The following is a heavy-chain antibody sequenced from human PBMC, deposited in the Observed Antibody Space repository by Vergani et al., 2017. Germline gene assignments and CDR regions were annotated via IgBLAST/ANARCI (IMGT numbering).Heavy chain of an antibody. Sequence: QVQLVQSGAEVKKPGSSVEVSCKASGGTFSSYAISWVRQAPGQGLAGMGGIITIFGTANYAQKFKGRVTITADESTSTAYMELSSLRSEDTAVYYCARSTVPLGWFDPWGQGTLVTVSS. CDR2: IITIFGTA. J-gene: IGHJ5*02. D-gene: IGHD4-11*01. CDR1: GGTFSSYA. V-gene: IGHV1-69*01. CDR3: ARSTVPLGWFDP.